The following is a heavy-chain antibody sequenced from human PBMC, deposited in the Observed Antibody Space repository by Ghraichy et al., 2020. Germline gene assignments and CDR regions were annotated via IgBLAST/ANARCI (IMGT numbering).Heavy chain of an antibody. D-gene: IGHD4-17*01. CDR3: VREHNDDSRGHFDL. V-gene: IGHV3-13*01. CDR1: GFTFSSYD. J-gene: IGHJ2*01. CDR2: IDFDGDT. Sequence: GGSLRLSCAASGFTFSSYDIHWVRQLTGKSLEWVSSIDFDGDTYYSASVKGRFTISRENAKSSLYLQMNSLSAGDTAVYYCVREHNDDSRGHFDLWGRGTLVTVSS.